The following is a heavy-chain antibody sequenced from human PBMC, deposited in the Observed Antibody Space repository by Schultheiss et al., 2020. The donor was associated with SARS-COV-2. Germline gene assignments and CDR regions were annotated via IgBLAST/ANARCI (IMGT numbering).Heavy chain of an antibody. CDR3: ARDALASYGDYVELLDNWFDP. V-gene: IGHV1-46*01. CDR1: GGTFSSYA. CDR2: INPSGGST. D-gene: IGHD4-17*01. Sequence: ASVKVSCKASGGTFSSYAISWVRQAPGQGLEWMGIINPSGGSTSYAQKFQGRVTMTRDTSTSTVYMELSSLRSEDTAVYYCARDALASYGDYVELLDNWFDPWGQGTLVTVSS. J-gene: IGHJ5*02.